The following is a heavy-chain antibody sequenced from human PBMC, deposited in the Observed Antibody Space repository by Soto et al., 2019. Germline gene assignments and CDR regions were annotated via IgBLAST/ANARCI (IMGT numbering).Heavy chain of an antibody. CDR2: MNLDTGGT. V-gene: IGHV1-2*06. CDR3: ARDGTLAFRGYSFAFDC. CDR1: GYRFTAYY. Sequence: ASVKVSCKASGYRFTAYYIHWVRQAPGQGLEWMGRMNLDTGGTTYAQKFQGRVTMTRDTSISTAYMEVSSVKSDDTAMYYCARDGTLAFRGYSFAFDCWG. D-gene: IGHD5-18*01. J-gene: IGHJ4*01.